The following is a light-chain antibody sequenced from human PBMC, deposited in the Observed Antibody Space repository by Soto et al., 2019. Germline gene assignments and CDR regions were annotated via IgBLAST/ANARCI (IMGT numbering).Light chain of an antibody. CDR2: GAS. Sequence: EMVVTQSPATLSMSPGGRATLSCRTSESISRNLAWYQQKLGQAPRLLIYGASTRATGVPDRFTGSGSGTDFILTITSLQSEDFGIYYCQQYYHWPRTVGQGTKVEIK. CDR1: ESISRN. CDR3: QQYYHWPRT. J-gene: IGKJ1*01. V-gene: IGKV3-15*01.